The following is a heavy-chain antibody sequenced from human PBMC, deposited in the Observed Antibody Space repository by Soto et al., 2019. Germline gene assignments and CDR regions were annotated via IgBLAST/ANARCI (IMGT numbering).Heavy chain of an antibody. V-gene: IGHV3-33*01. CDR3: ARDRYVYYFDY. D-gene: IGHD5-12*01. J-gene: IGHJ4*02. CDR2: IWYDGSNK. CDR1: GFTFSSYG. Sequence: QVQLVESGGGVVQPGRSLRLSCAASGFTFSSYGMHWVRQAPGKGLEWVAVIWYDGSNKYYADSVKGRFTISRDNSKNTLYLQMNSLRAEDTAVDYCARDRYVYYFDYWGQGTLVTVSS.